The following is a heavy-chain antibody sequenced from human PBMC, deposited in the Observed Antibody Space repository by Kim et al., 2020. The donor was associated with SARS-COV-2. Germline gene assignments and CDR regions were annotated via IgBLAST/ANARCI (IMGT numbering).Heavy chain of an antibody. CDR3: AKDRMLSGVPYPGFT. V-gene: IGHV3-23*01. Sequence: GGSLRLSCAASGFTFSNYAMSWVRQSPGRGLEWVSTISVSGTSRFYSDSVKGRFTISRDNSRSTVSLHMNSLGAEDTALYYCAKDRMLSGVPYPGFTWGQGVLVTVSS. D-gene: IGHD3-3*01. CDR1: GFTFSNYA. J-gene: IGHJ5*02. CDR2: ISVSGTSR.